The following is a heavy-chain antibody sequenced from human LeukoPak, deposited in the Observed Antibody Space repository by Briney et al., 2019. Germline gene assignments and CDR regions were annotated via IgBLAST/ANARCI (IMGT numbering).Heavy chain of an antibody. CDR2: ISGSGGST. CDR3: AKGRGQWLAAINY. V-gene: IGHV3-23*01. D-gene: IGHD6-19*01. CDR1: GFTFSSYV. J-gene: IGHJ4*02. Sequence: GGSLRLSCAASGFTFSSYVMSWVRQAPGKGLEWVSAISGSGGSTYYADSVRGRVTISRDNSKNTLYLQMNSLRGEDTAVYYCAKGRGQWLAAINYWGQGTLVTVSS.